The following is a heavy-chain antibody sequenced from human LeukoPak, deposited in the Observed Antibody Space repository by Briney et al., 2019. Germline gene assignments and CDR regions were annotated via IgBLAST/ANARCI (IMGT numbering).Heavy chain of an antibody. D-gene: IGHD1-26*01. Sequence: PSETLSLTCTVSGGSISSSSYYWGWIRQPPGKGLEWIGSIYYSGSTYYNPSLKSRVTISVDTSKNQFSLKLSSVTAADTAVYYCARGLGWELPPSYYYMDVWGKGTTVTVSS. V-gene: IGHV4-39*01. CDR2: IYYSGST. CDR3: ARGLGWELPPSYYYMDV. J-gene: IGHJ6*03. CDR1: GGSISSSSYY.